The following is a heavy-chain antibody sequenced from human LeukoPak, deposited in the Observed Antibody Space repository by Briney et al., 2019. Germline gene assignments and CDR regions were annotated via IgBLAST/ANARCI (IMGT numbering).Heavy chain of an antibody. Sequence: GGSLRLSCQAPGFTFGSYWMNWARQVPGKGLEWVASINHNGNVNYYVDSVKGRFTISRDNAKNSLYLQMSNLRAEDTAVYFCARGGGLDVWGQGATVTVSS. J-gene: IGHJ6*02. D-gene: IGHD3-16*01. CDR1: GFTFGSYW. CDR2: INHNGNVN. CDR3: ARGGGLDV. V-gene: IGHV3-7*03.